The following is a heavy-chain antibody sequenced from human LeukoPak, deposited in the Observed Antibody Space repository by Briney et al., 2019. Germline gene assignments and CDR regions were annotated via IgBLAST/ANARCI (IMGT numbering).Heavy chain of an antibody. D-gene: IGHD3-3*01. J-gene: IGHJ2*01. CDR3: ARGGDFWSGYYNWCFDL. CDR1: GYTFTGYY. Sequence: ASVKVSCKASGYTFTGYYMHWVRQAPGQGLEWMGWINPNSGGTNYAQKFQGRVTMTRDTSISTAYMELSRLRSDDTAVYYCARGGDFWSGYYNWCFDLWGRGTLVTVSS. V-gene: IGHV1-2*02. CDR2: INPNSGGT.